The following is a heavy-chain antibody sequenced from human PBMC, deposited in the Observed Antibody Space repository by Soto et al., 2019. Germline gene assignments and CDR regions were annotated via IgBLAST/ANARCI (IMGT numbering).Heavy chain of an antibody. V-gene: IGHV1-69*05. Sequence: QVQLLQSGAEVKKPGSSVKVSCKASGATFSSFAFSWVRQAPGQGLEWMGVIIPIFDTISYAQKFRAGFSMTRDTSTSTVYLELSSLRSEDSAVYYCATSVNSAMAFDYWGQGTLVTVSS. CDR3: ATSVNSAMAFDY. J-gene: IGHJ4*02. CDR1: GATFSSFA. D-gene: IGHD5-18*01. CDR2: IIPIFDTI.